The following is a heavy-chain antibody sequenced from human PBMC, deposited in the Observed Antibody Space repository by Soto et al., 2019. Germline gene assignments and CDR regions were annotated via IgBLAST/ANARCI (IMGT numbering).Heavy chain of an antibody. CDR3: ARTKDTAMANDY. CDR2: IYYSGIT. Sequence: PSETLSLTCTVSGGPISSGDYYWSWIRQPPGKGLEWIGHIYYSGITYYNPSLRSRVTMSVETSKNQFSLKLSSVTAADTAVYYCARTKDTAMANDYWGQGTLVTAPQ. J-gene: IGHJ4*02. D-gene: IGHD5-18*01. V-gene: IGHV4-30-4*01. CDR1: GGPISSGDYY.